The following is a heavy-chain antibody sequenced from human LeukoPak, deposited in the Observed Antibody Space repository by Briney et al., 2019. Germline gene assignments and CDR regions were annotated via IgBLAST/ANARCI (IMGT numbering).Heavy chain of an antibody. CDR3: ARVGDIVLMARYGMDV. D-gene: IGHD2-8*01. CDR2: TYYRSKWYN. J-gene: IGHJ6*02. V-gene: IGHV6-1*01. Sequence: SQTLSLTCAISGDSVSSNSAAWNWIRQPPSRGLEWLGRTYYRSKWYNDYAVSVKSRITINPDTSKNQFSLQLNSVTPEDTAVYYCARVGDIVLMARYGMDVWGQGTTVTVSS. CDR1: GDSVSSNSAA.